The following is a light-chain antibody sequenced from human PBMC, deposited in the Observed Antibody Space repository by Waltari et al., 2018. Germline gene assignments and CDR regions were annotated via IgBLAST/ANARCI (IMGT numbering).Light chain of an antibody. CDR2: HNG. V-gene: IGLV3-21*03. Sequence: SYVLTQPTSVSVGQGKTASINCGGNNIGSKRVHWYKQKPGQGPVLVIFHNGDPPSGIPERFACSNSWDTATLTITRVEAGDEADYYCQVWDSDTDHFVFGTGTKINVL. CDR3: QVWDSDTDHFV. J-gene: IGLJ1*01. CDR1: NIGSKR.